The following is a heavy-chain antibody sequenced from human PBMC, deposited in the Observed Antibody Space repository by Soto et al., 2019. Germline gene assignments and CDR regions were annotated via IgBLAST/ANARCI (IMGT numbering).Heavy chain of an antibody. Sequence: EVQLVESGGGLVQPGGSLRLSCAASGFTFSTYWMHWDRQAPGKGLVWVSRINSDGSGTTYADPVKGRFTISRDNAKNTLYLQMNSLRVEDTAVYYCARVDYDFCSGPPAHGMDVWGQGTTVTVSS. J-gene: IGHJ6*02. CDR3: ARVDYDFCSGPPAHGMDV. D-gene: IGHD3-3*01. V-gene: IGHV3-74*01. CDR2: INSDGSGT. CDR1: GFTFSTYW.